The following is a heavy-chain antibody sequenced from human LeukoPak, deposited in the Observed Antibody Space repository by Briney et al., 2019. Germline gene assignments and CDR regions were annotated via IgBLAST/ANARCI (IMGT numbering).Heavy chain of an antibody. V-gene: IGHV4-61*02. CDR1: GGSISSGSYY. Sequence: SQTLSLTCTVSGGSISSGSYYWSWIRQPAGKGLEWIGRIYTSGSTNYNPSLKSRVTISVDTSKNQFSLKLSSVSAADTAVYYCARAVAGRGDFDYWGQGTLVTVSS. D-gene: IGHD6-19*01. J-gene: IGHJ4*02. CDR3: ARAVAGRGDFDY. CDR2: IYTSGST.